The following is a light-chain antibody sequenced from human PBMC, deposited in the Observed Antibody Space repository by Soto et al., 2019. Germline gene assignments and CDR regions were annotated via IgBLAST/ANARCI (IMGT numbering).Light chain of an antibody. CDR2: EVS. V-gene: IGLV2-14*01. CDR3: SSYTSSSTYV. CDR1: SSDVGGYNY. J-gene: IGLJ1*01. Sequence: QSALTQPASVSGSPGQSITISCTGTSSDVGGYNYVSWYQQHPGKAPKLMIYEVSNRPSGVSNRFSGSKSGNTASLTISGLQPEHEAYYYCSSYTSSSTYVFGTGTKVTVL.